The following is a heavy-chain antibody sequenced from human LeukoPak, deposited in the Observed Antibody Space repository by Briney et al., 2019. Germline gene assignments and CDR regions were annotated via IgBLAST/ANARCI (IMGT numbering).Heavy chain of an antibody. CDR1: GGSFSGYY. V-gene: IGHV4-34*01. CDR2: INHSGST. D-gene: IGHD3-10*01. Sequence: SETLSLTCAVYGGSFSGYYWSWIRQPPGKGLEWIGEINHSGSTNYNPSLKSRVTISVDTSKNQFSLKLSSVTAADTAVYYCARGTMVRGLWFDYWGQGTLVTVSS. J-gene: IGHJ4*02. CDR3: ARGTMVRGLWFDY.